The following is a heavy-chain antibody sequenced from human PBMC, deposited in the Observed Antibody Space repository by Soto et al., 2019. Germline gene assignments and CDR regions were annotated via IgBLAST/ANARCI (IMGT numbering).Heavy chain of an antibody. CDR3: ARYYGSGSYFDY. D-gene: IGHD3-10*01. CDR2: IYWDDDK. V-gene: IGHV2-5*02. Sequence: QITLKESGPTLVKPTQTLTLTCTFSGFSLSTSGVGVGWIRQPPGKALEWLALIYWDDDKRYSPSLKSRLTITKDTYKNQVVLTMTNMDPVDTATYYCARYYGSGSYFDYWGQGTLVTVSS. CDR1: GFSLSTSGVG. J-gene: IGHJ4*02.